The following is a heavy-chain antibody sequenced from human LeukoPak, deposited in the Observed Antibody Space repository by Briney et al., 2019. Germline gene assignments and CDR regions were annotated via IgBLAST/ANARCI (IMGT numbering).Heavy chain of an antibody. V-gene: IGHV4-59*11. J-gene: IGHJ6*03. D-gene: IGHD1-26*01. CDR3: ARVGEGSTTTYYYYYMDV. CDR1: GGSISSHY. CDR2: IYYSGST. Sequence: PSETLSLTCTVPGGSISSHYWSWIRQPPGKGLEWIGYIYYSGSTNYNPSLKSRVTISVDTSKNQFSLKLSSVTAADTAVYYCARVGEGSTTTYYYYYMDVWGKGTAVTVSS.